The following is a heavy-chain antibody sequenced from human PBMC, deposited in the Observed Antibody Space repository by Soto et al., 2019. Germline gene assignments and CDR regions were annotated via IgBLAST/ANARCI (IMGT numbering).Heavy chain of an antibody. CDR3: ARLLTMLYGMDV. CDR2: IYYSGST. J-gene: IGHJ6*02. CDR1: GGSISSSSYY. Sequence: KASETLSLTCTVSGGSISSSSYYWGWIRQPPGKGLEWIGSIYYSGSTYYNPSLKSRVTISVDTSKNQFSLKLSSVTAADTAVYYCARLLTMLYGMDVWGQGTTVTVSS. D-gene: IGHD3-10*01. V-gene: IGHV4-39*01.